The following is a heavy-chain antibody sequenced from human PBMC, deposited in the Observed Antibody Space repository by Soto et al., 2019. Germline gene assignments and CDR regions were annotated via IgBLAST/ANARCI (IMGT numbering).Heavy chain of an antibody. CDR1: GYTFTSYG. CDR3: ASSAYYYDSSGYYPALFDY. Sequence: GASVKVSFKASGYTFTSYGISWVRQAPGQGLEWMGCISAYNGNTNYAQKLQGRVTMTTDTSTSTAYMELRSLRSDDTAVYYCASSAYYYDSSGYYPALFDYWGQGTLVTVSS. D-gene: IGHD3-22*01. J-gene: IGHJ4*02. V-gene: IGHV1-18*04. CDR2: ISAYNGNT.